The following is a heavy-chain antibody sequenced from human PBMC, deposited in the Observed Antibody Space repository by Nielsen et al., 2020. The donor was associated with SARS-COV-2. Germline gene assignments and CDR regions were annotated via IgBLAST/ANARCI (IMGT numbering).Heavy chain of an antibody. CDR3: ARGNYDFWSGYYPYYYYYYMDV. J-gene: IGHJ6*03. V-gene: IGHV3-74*01. CDR2: INSDGSST. Sequence: VRQVPGKGLVWVSRINSDGSSTSYADSVKGRFTISRDNAKNTLYLQMNSLRAEDTAVYYCARGNYDFWSGYYPYYYYYYMDVWGKGTTVTVSS. D-gene: IGHD3-3*01.